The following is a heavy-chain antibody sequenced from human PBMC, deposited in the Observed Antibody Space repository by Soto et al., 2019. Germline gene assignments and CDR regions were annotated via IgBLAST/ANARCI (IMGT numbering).Heavy chain of an antibody. Sequence: QVQLVQSGAEVKKPGASVKVSCKASGYTFTGYYMHWVRQAPGQGLEWMGWINPNSGGTNYAQKFQGWVTMTRDTSISTAYMELSRLRSDDRAVYYCARDQGAGPISFDYWGQGTLVTVSS. D-gene: IGHD6-19*01. CDR1: GYTFTGYY. CDR2: INPNSGGT. CDR3: ARDQGAGPISFDY. J-gene: IGHJ4*02. V-gene: IGHV1-2*04.